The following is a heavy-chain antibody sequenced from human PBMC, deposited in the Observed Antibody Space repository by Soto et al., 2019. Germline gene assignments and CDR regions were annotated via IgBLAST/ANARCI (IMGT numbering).Heavy chain of an antibody. J-gene: IGHJ4*02. V-gene: IGHV3-74*01. CDR1: GFIFSRYW. D-gene: IGHD1-26*01. CDR3: ARGESSEIDY. Sequence: EVQLVESGGGSVQPGGSLRLSCAASGFIFSRYWMHWVRQVPGKGLVWVSRINGDGSTTIYADFVKGRFTISRDNAKNTLVLQVDNLRADDSAVYYGARGESSEIDYWGQGTLGTVSS. CDR2: INGDGSTT.